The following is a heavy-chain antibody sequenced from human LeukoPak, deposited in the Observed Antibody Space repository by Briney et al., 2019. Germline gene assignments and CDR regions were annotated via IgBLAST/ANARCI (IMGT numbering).Heavy chain of an antibody. CDR1: GFXFSNYG. CDR3: ARDRAYTQDY. J-gene: IGHJ4*02. CDR2: IKSDGIST. V-gene: IGHV3-74*01. Sequence: PGRSLRLSCAASGFXFSNYGMHWVRQAPGKGLVWVSHIKSDGISTTYADSVKGRFTISRDNAKNTLYLQMNSLRAEDTAVYYCARDRAYTQDYWGQGTLVTVSS. D-gene: IGHD4-11*01.